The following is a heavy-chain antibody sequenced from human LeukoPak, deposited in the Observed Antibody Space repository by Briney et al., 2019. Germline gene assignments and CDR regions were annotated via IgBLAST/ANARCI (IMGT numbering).Heavy chain of an antibody. CDR1: GFTFDDYG. CDR3: AKDMFAEWELTFDY. V-gene: IGHV3-20*04. J-gene: IGHJ4*02. Sequence: GGSLRLSCAASGFTFDDYGMSWVRQAPGKGLEWVSGINWNGGSTGYADSVKGRFTISRDNAKNSLYLQMNSLRAEDMALYYCAKDMFAEWELTFDYWGQGTLVTVSS. D-gene: IGHD1-26*01. CDR2: INWNGGST.